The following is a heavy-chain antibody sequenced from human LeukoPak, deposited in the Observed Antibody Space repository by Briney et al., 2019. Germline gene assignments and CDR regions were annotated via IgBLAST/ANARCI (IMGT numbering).Heavy chain of an antibody. Sequence: SQTLSLTCTVSGGSISCGSYYWSWIRQPAGKGLEWIGRIYTSGSTNYNPSLKSRVTISVATSKNQFSLKLSSVTAADTAVYYCARDLSGWYSAWFDPWGQGTLVTVSS. V-gene: IGHV4-61*02. D-gene: IGHD6-19*01. CDR1: GGSISCGSYY. CDR2: IYTSGST. J-gene: IGHJ5*02. CDR3: ARDLSGWYSAWFDP.